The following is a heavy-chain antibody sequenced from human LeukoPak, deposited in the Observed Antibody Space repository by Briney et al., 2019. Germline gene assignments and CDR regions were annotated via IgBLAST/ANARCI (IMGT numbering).Heavy chain of an antibody. V-gene: IGHV3-23*01. CDR1: GFTFSSYA. Sequence: GGSLRLSCAASGFTFSSYAMSWVRQAPGKGLEWVSGLSGSGGITFYADSVKGRFTISRDNSKNTVFLQMGSLRAEDTAIYYCAKEGLFHSSGYADHWGQGTLVTVSS. J-gene: IGHJ4*02. CDR2: LSGSGGIT. CDR3: AKEGLFHSSGYADH. D-gene: IGHD3-22*01.